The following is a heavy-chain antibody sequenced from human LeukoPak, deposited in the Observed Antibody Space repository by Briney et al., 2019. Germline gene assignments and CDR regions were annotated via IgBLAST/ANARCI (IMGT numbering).Heavy chain of an antibody. CDR3: ARVEWLPNNLYYFDY. CDR1: GGSFSGYY. D-gene: IGHD3-3*01. Sequence: PSETLSLTCAVYGGSFSGYYWSWIRQPPGKGLEWIGEINHSGSTNYNPSLKSRVTISVDTSKNQFSLKLSSVTAADTAVYYCARVEWLPNNLYYFDYWGQGTLVTVSP. J-gene: IGHJ4*02. CDR2: INHSGST. V-gene: IGHV4-34*01.